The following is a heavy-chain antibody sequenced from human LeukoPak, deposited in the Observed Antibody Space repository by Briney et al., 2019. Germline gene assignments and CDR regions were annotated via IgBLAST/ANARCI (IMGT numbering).Heavy chain of an antibody. V-gene: IGHV1-8*01. J-gene: IGHJ4*02. CDR1: VYTFTSYD. D-gene: IGHD2-15*01. Sequence: ASVKVSCKASVYTFTSYDINGVGQATGQGREGMGWMNPNRGNTGYAQQFQGRVTMTKNTSISTAYMELSSLRSEDTAVYYCARAHDCSGGSCFPLAYWGQGTLVTVSS. CDR3: ARAHDCSGGSCFPLAY. CDR2: MNPNRGNT.